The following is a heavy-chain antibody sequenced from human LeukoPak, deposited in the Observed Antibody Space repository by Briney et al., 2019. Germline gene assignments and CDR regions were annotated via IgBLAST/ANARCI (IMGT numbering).Heavy chain of an antibody. Sequence: GASVKVSCKASGYTFTSYGISWVRQAPGQGPEWMGWISAYNGNTNYAQKLQGRVTMTTDTSTSTAYMELRSLRSDDTAVYYCARDLVTMVRGVIIHWFDPWGQGTLVTVSS. CDR3: ARDLVTMVRGVIIHWFDP. D-gene: IGHD3-10*01. CDR1: GYTFTSYG. J-gene: IGHJ5*02. CDR2: ISAYNGNT. V-gene: IGHV1-18*04.